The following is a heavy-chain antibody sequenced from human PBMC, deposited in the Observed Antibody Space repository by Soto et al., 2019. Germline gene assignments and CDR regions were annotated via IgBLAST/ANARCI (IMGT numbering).Heavy chain of an antibody. J-gene: IGHJ4*02. CDR2: VYYSGTT. CDR3: ARQAID. Sequence: QVQLQESGPGLVKPSETLSLTCTVSGGSISDYYWSWFRQAPGKGLDWSGYVYYSGTTNYNPSLQSRVTMSVDTSKNQFSLKLSSVTAADTAVYYCARQAIDWGQGTLVTVSS. V-gene: IGHV4-59*08. CDR1: GGSISDYY.